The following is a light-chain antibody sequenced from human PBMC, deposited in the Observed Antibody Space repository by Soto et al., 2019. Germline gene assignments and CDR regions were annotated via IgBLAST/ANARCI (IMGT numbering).Light chain of an antibody. CDR2: SNN. CDR1: SSNIGTNT. CDR3: ASWDDSLNGPV. J-gene: IGLJ2*01. V-gene: IGLV1-44*01. Sequence: QAVLTQPPSASGTPGLRVTMSCSGSSSNIGTNTVNWYQHLPGTAPKLLIYSNNQRPSGVPDRFSGSKSATSASLAISGLQSEDEADYYCASWDDSLNGPVFGGGTKLTVL.